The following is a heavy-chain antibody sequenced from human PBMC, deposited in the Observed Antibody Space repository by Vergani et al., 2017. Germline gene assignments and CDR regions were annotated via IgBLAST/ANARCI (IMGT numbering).Heavy chain of an antibody. Sequence: QVQLVQSGAEVKTPGASVKVSCKASGYTFTSYGISWVRQAPGQGLEWMGWISAYNGNTNYAQKLQGRVTMTTDTSTSTAYMELRSLRSDDTAVYYCARVRGNGRYYYYYYMDVWGKGTTVTVSS. CDR3: ARVRGNGRYYYYYYMDV. D-gene: IGHD3-10*01. CDR1: GYTFTSYG. J-gene: IGHJ6*03. V-gene: IGHV1-18*04. CDR2: ISAYNGNT.